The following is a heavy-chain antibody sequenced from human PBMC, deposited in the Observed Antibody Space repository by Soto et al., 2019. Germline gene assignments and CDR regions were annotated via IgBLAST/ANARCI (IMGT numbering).Heavy chain of an antibody. Sequence: EVQLVESGGGFIYPGGSLRLSCAASGLTISNAWMNWVRQAPGKGLEWVGRIKTNTEGGTTDYAAAVKARFTVSRDDSKNTLYLQMNRLKTEDTTVYYCTTGSVEGVWGQGTTVTVSS. CDR3: TTGSVEGV. CDR1: GLTISNAW. D-gene: IGHD2-2*01. CDR2: IKTNTEGGTT. V-gene: IGHV3-15*07. J-gene: IGHJ6*02.